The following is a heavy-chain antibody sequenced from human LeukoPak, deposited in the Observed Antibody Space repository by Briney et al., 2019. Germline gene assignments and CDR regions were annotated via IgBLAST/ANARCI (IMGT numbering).Heavy chain of an antibody. V-gene: IGHV4-59*11. J-gene: IGHJ4*02. CDR2: IYYSGNT. D-gene: IGHD2-15*01. Sequence: SETLSLTCTVSGGSISNHFWSWIRQPPGMRLEWIGYIYYSGNTNYNPSLKSRVTMSVDTTKNQFSLKLSSVTAADTAVYYCARDVVAAHRHYFDYWGQGILVTVSS. CDR3: ARDVVAAHRHYFDY. CDR1: GGSISNHF.